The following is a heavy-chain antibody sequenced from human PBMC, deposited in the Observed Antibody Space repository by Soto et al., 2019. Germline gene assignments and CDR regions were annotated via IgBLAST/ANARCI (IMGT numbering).Heavy chain of an antibody. CDR2: ISYSGNT. J-gene: IGHJ6*02. Sequence: QVQLQESGPGLVKPSQTLSLTCSVSGASITSRGLYWTWIRQPPGKGLEWIGHISYSGNTFYNSSLQSRLTISVDTSKNQFSLKMTSVTAADTAVYFCARETMWPSGRYYYYHMDVWGQGTTVPVSS. CDR3: ARETMWPSGRYYYYHMDV. V-gene: IGHV4-30-4*01. CDR1: GASITSRGLY. D-gene: IGHD3-10*01.